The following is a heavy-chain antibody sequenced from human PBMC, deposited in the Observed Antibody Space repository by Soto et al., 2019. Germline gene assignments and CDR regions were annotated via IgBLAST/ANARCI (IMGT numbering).Heavy chain of an antibody. V-gene: IGHV2-5*02. Sequence: GSGPTLVNPTQTLTLTCNFSGFSLSSRKMGVGWIRQPPGKALEWLALIYWDDDKRYRPSLNNRLTITKDTSKNPVLLTMANLDPVDTATYYCAHTGYYDLLTFDYWGQGTLVTVSS. D-gene: IGHD3-9*01. CDR3: AHTGYYDLLTFDY. CDR1: GFSLSSRKMG. CDR2: IYWDDDK. J-gene: IGHJ4*02.